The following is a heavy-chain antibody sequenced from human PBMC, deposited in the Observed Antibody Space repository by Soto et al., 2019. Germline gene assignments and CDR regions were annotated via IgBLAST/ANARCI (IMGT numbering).Heavy chain of an antibody. J-gene: IGHJ4*02. D-gene: IGHD2-2*01. CDR1: GFSLSTSGGG. CDR3: ARTQYCSSTSCFYFDY. CDR2: IYWDDDK. V-gene: IGHV2-5*02. Sequence: SGPTLVNPPQTLTLTCTFSGFSLSTSGGGVGWIRQPPGKALEWLALIYWDDDKRYSPSLKSRLTITKDTSKNQVVLTMTNMDPVDTATYYCARTQYCSSTSCFYFDYWGQGTLVTVSS.